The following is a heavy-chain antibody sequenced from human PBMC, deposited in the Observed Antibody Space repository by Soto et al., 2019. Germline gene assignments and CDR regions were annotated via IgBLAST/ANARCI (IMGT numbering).Heavy chain of an antibody. V-gene: IGHV3-23*01. CDR2: ISGSGGST. J-gene: IGHJ4*02. CDR3: AKVEDMITFGGVIGTFDY. Sequence: EVQLLESGGGLVQPGGSLRLSCAASGFTFSSYAMSWVRQAPGKGLEWVSAISGSGGSTYYADSVKGRFTISRDNSKNTLYLQMNSLRAEDTAVYYCAKVEDMITFGGVIGTFDYWGQGTLVTVSS. D-gene: IGHD3-16*02. CDR1: GFTFSSYA.